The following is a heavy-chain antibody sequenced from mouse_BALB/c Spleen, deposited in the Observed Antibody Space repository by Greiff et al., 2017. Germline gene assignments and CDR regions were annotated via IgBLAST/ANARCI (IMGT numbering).Heavy chain of an antibody. V-gene: IGHV1-4*01. CDR2: INPSSGYT. CDR3: ARYGITTAKGDV. J-gene: IGHJ1*01. Sequence: QVQLQQSGAELARPGASVKMSCKASGYTFTSYTMHWVKQRPGQGLEWIGYINPSSGYTNYNQKFKDKATLTADKSSSTAYMQLSSLTSEDTAVYYCARYGITTAKGDVWGAGTTVTVSS. CDR1: GYTFTSYT. D-gene: IGHD1-2*01.